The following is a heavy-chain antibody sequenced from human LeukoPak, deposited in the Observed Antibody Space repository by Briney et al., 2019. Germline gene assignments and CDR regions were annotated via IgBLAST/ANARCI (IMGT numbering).Heavy chain of an antibody. V-gene: IGHV3-74*01. CDR1: GFTFSRSW. CDR3: ARGPAANSGNYYVGDY. Sequence: GGSLRLSCAASGFTFSRSWMHWVRQAPGKGLVWASRINDDESTTSYADSVKGRFTISRDNAKKTLFLQMNSLRAEDTGVYYCARGPAANSGNYYVGDYWGQGTLVTVSS. J-gene: IGHJ4*02. CDR2: INDDESTT. D-gene: IGHD1-26*01.